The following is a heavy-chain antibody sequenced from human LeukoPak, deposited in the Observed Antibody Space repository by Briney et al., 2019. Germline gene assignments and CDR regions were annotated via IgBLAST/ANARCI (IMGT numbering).Heavy chain of an antibody. V-gene: IGHV4-4*07. CDR2: IYTSGST. D-gene: IGHD6-13*01. CDR1: GGSISSYY. J-gene: IGHJ6*03. CDR3: ARAPQQLVLGPDPNYYYYYMDV. Sequence: PSETLSLTCTVSGGSISSYYWSWIRQPAGKGLEWIGRIYTSGSTNYNPSLKSRVTMSVDTSKNQFSLKLSSVTAADTAVYYCARAPQQLVLGPDPNYYYYYMDVWGKGTTVTVSS.